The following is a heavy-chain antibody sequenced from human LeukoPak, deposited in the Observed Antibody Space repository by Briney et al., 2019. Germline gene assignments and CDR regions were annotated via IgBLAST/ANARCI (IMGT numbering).Heavy chain of an antibody. CDR2: ISYDGSNK. J-gene: IGHJ4*02. CDR1: GFTFSSYG. Sequence: GGSLRLSCAASGFTFSSYGMHWVRQAPGKGLEWVAVISYDGSNKYYADSVRGRFTISRDNSKNTLYLQMNSLRAEDTAVYYCAKILGGAVAEDYWGQGTLVTVSS. V-gene: IGHV3-30*18. D-gene: IGHD6-19*01. CDR3: AKILGGAVAEDY.